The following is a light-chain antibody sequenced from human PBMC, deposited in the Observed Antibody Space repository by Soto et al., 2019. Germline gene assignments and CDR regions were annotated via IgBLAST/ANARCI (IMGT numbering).Light chain of an antibody. CDR1: QSCRNS. Sequence: DHQITQSPSTTSPSVGARVPHTFRASQSCRNSLAWYQQKAGKAPTLLIYDASTLQSGVPSRFSGSGSGTEFSLTISSLQSEDFAVYNCQQYNKWPRTFGQGTKVDIK. CDR3: QQYNKWPRT. CDR2: DAS. V-gene: IGKV1-5*01. J-gene: IGKJ2*01.